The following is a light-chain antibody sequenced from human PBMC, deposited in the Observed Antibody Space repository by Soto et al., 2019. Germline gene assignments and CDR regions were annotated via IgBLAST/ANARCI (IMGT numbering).Light chain of an antibody. CDR1: QNIVTN. CDR2: AAS. CDR3: QQYTNWPARAT. Sequence: EVVRTQSPATLSVSPGERATLSCRANQNIVTNLAWYQQKPGQAPRLLIYAASNRATGIPARFSGSGFGTEFTLTISSLQSEASAVYYCQQYTNWPARATVGNGTRLEIK. J-gene: IGKJ5*01. V-gene: IGKV3D-15*01.